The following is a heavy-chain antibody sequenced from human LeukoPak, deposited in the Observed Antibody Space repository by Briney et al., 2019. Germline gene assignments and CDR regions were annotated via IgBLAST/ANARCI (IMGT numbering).Heavy chain of an antibody. D-gene: IGHD6-19*01. Sequence: GGSLRLSCAASGFTFSSYAMSWVRQAPGRGLEWVSAISGSGGDTYYADSVKGRFTISRDNSKNTLYLQMNSLRAEDTAVYYCAREGSSGWYALSYWGQGTLVTVSS. CDR3: AREGSSGWYALSY. CDR2: ISGSGGDT. J-gene: IGHJ4*02. V-gene: IGHV3-23*01. CDR1: GFTFSSYA.